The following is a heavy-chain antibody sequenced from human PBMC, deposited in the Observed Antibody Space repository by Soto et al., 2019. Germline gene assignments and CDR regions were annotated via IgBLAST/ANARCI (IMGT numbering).Heavy chain of an antibody. CDR3: ARDRSYYYGSGRDLYYMDV. D-gene: IGHD3-10*01. CDR1: GFTVSSNY. Sequence: GGSLRLSCAASGFTVSSNYMSWVRQAPGKGLEWVSVIYSGGSTYYADSVKGRFTISRDNSKNTLYLQMNSLRAEDTAVYYCARDRSYYYGSGRDLYYMDVWGKGTTVTVSS. CDR2: IYSGGST. V-gene: IGHV3-66*01. J-gene: IGHJ6*03.